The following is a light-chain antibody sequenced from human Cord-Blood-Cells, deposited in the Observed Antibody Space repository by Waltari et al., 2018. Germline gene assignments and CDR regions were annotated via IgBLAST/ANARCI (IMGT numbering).Light chain of an antibody. J-gene: IGLJ3*02. V-gene: IGLV2-11*01. CDR3: CSYAGSYTWV. CDR1: SSDVGGYNY. CDR2: DVS. Sequence: QSALTQPRSVSGSPGQSVTISCTGTSSDVGGYNYVPWYQHHPGKAPKPMIYDVSKLPSGVPDRFSGSKSGNTASLTISGLQAEDEADYYCCSYAGSYTWVFGGGTKLTVL.